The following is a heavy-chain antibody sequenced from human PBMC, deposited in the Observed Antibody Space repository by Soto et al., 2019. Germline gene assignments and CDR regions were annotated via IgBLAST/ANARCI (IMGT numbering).Heavy chain of an antibody. J-gene: IGHJ6*02. D-gene: IGHD3-16*01. V-gene: IGHV4-39*01. CDR2: IYYSGYT. CDR1: GGSISSSSYY. Sequence: QLQLQESGPGLVKPSETLSLTCTVSGGSISSSSYYWGWIRQPPGKGLEWIGSIYYSGYTYYNPXLKSRVPTSVDXSXHXXSLMLSSVTAAATAVYYCARHNGPLYVGYYYDMDVWGQGTTVTVSS. CDR3: ARHNGPLYVGYYYDMDV.